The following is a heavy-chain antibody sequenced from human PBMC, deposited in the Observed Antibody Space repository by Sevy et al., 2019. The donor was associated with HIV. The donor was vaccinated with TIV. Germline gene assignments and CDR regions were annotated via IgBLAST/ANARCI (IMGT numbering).Heavy chain of an antibody. V-gene: IGHV4-59*01. CDR1: SGSISSDY. CDR3: ARDRGSGWFWFDP. CDR2: IYYRGST. Sequence: SETLSLTCSVSSGSISSDYWSWIRQPPGKGLEWIGYIYYRGSTNYNPSLKSRVTISVDTSKHQVSLKGSSVTAADTAVYYCARDRGSGWFWFDPWGQGTLVTVSS. J-gene: IGHJ5*02. D-gene: IGHD6-19*01.